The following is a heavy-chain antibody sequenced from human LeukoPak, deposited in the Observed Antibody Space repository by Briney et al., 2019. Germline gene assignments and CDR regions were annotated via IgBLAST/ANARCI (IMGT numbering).Heavy chain of an antibody. D-gene: IGHD6-13*01. CDR2: TSSSGSTM. CDR3: ARDLTGYSSTWYTYATDY. J-gene: IGHJ4*02. CDR1: GFTFSDYS. Sequence: PGGSLRLSCAASGFTFSDYSMSWIRQAPGKGLEWVSYTSSSGSTMYYADSVKGRFTISRDNAKHSLYLQMNSLRAEDTAVYYCARDLTGYSSTWYTYATDYWGQGTLVTVSS. V-gene: IGHV3-11*01.